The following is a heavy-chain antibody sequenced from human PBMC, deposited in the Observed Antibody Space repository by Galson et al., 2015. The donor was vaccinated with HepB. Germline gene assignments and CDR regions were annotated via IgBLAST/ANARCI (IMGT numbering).Heavy chain of an antibody. CDR2: INPNSGGT. CDR3: ARGPPSYGDYVATRSDFDY. V-gene: IGHV1-2*06. D-gene: IGHD4-17*01. J-gene: IGHJ4*02. Sequence: SVKVSCKASGYTFTGFYIHWVRQAPGQGLEWMGRINPNSGGTNYAQKFQGRVTMTRDTSISTAYMELSRLRSDDTAVYYCARGPPSYGDYVATRSDFDYWGQGTLVTVSS. CDR1: GYTFTGFY.